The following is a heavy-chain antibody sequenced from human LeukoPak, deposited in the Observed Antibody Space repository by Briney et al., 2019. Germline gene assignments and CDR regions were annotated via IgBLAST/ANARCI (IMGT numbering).Heavy chain of an antibody. J-gene: IGHJ6*03. D-gene: IGHD3-3*01. V-gene: IGHV4-34*01. Sequence: KPSETLSLTCAVYGGSFSGYYWSWIRQPPGKGLEWIGEINHSGSTNYNPSLKSRVTISVDTSKNQFSLKLSSVTAADTAVYYCARLLRITIFGVDPPPHYMDVWGKGTTVTVSS. CDR3: ARLLRITIFGVDPPPHYMDV. CDR1: GGSFSGYY. CDR2: INHSGST.